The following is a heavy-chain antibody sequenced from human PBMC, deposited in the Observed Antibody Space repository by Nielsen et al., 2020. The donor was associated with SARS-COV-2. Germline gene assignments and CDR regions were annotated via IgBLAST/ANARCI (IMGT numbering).Heavy chain of an antibody. CDR2: IYYSGST. Sequence: SETLSLTCTVSGGSISSYYWSWIRQPPGKGLEWIGYIYYSGSTNYNPSLKSRVTISVDTSKNQFSLKLSSVTAADTAVYYCASMYSSSWYEDYWGQGTLVTVSS. J-gene: IGHJ4*02. V-gene: IGHV4-59*08. CDR1: GGSISSYY. CDR3: ASMYSSSWYEDY. D-gene: IGHD6-13*01.